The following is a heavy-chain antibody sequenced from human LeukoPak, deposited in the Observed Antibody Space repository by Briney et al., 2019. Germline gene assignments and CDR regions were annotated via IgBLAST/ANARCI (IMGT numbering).Heavy chain of an antibody. CDR3: ARGSGDAFDI. Sequence: PGRSLRLSCAASGFTFSNYNMHWVRQAPGKGLEWVAVIWYDGGNKYYAGSVKGRFTFSRDNSKNTLYLQMNGLRAEDTAVYYCARGSGDAFDIWGQGTMVTVSS. J-gene: IGHJ3*02. CDR1: GFTFSNYN. V-gene: IGHV3-33*01. CDR2: IWYDGGNK.